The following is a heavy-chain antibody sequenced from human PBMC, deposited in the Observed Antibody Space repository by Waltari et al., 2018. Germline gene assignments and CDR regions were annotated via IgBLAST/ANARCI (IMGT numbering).Heavy chain of an antibody. J-gene: IGHJ4*02. CDR1: GGSFSGYY. CDR2: INHSGST. CDR3: ARSGYSSSAGLDY. V-gene: IGHV4-34*01. D-gene: IGHD6-6*01. Sequence: VQLQQWGAGLLKPSEPLSLTCPVYGGSFSGYYWTWMRQPPGKGLEWIGEINHSGSTNYNPSLKSRVTISVDTAKNQFSLKLSSVTAADTAVYYCARSGYSSSAGLDYWGQGTLVTVSS.